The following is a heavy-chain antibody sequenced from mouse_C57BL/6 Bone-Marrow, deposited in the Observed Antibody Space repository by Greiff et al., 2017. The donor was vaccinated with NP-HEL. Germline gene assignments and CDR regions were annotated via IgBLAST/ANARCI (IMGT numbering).Heavy chain of an antibody. D-gene: IGHD2-4*01. CDR2: ISNGGGST. V-gene: IGHV5-12*01. CDR3: ARFLDYDSYYYAMDY. J-gene: IGHJ4*01. Sequence: EVQVVESGGGLVQPGGSLKLSCAASGFTFSDYYMYWVRQTPEKRLEWVAYISNGGGSTYYPDTVKGRFTISRDNAKNTLYLQMSRLKSEDTAMYYCARFLDYDSYYYAMDYWGKGTSVTVSS. CDR1: GFTFSDYY.